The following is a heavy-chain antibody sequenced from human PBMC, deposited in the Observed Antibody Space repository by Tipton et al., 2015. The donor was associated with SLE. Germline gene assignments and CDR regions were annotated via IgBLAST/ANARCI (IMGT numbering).Heavy chain of an antibody. CDR3: ARVESGYYYDSSGSHAFDI. J-gene: IGHJ3*02. CDR1: GGSISSHY. D-gene: IGHD3-22*01. Sequence: GLVKPSETLSLTCTVSGGSISSHYWSWIRQPPGKGLEWIGYIYYSGSTNYNPSLKSRVTISVDTSKNQFSLKLSSVTAADTAVYYCARVESGYYYDSSGSHAFDIWGQGTMVTVSS. V-gene: IGHV4-59*11. CDR2: IYYSGST.